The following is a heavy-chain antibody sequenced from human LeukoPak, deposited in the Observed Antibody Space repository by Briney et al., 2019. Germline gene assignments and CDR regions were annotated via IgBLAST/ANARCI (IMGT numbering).Heavy chain of an antibody. CDR1: GWTFSDYF. V-gene: IGHV3-11*01. Sequence: KTGGSLRLSCAGSGWTFSDYFMSWIRQAPGKGLEYVAYISSGGSTIYYADSVKGRFTISRHNAKNSLYLQLNSLRAEGTAVYYCARVPREPDSGNTTPMDVWGQGTTVTVSS. D-gene: IGHD1-1*01. CDR2: ISSGGSTI. CDR3: ARVPREPDSGNTTPMDV. J-gene: IGHJ6*02.